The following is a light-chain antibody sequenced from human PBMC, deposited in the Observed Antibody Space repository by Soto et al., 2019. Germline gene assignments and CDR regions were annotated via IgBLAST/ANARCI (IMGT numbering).Light chain of an antibody. CDR2: DVS. J-gene: IGLJ3*02. CDR1: NSDVGGYNY. CDR3: CSYAGSYTWV. V-gene: IGLV2-11*01. Sequence: QSALTQPRSVSGSPGQSVTISCTGTNSDVGGYNYVSWYQQYPGKAPKLMTYDVSKRPSGIPDRFSGSKSGNTASLTISGLQADDEADYYCCSYAGSYTWVFGGGTKLTVL.